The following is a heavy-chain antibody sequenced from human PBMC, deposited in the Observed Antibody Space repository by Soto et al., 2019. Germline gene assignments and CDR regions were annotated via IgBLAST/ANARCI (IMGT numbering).Heavy chain of an antibody. CDR1: GYTFTSYG. CDR2: ISAYNGNT. J-gene: IGHJ5*02. Sequence: GASVKVSCKASGYTFTSYGISWVRLAPGQGLEWMGWISAYNGNTNYAQKLQGRVTMTTDTSTSTAYMELRSLRSDDTAVYYCARKIKGLYDSSGYSRRIQKNWFDPWG. V-gene: IGHV1-18*01. CDR3: ARKIKGLYDSSGYSRRIQKNWFDP. D-gene: IGHD3-22*01.